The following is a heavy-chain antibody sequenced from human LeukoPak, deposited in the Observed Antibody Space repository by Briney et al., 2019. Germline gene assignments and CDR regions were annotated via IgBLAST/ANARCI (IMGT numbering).Heavy chain of an antibody. V-gene: IGHV3-48*03. CDR3: ARDLYYYGSGNYVPGLPDY. D-gene: IGHD3-10*01. Sequence: GGSLRLSCEASGFTFSAYEMNWVRQAPGKGVEWIAYICGRGVTTYYADSVKGRFTISRDYAKKLLYLEMNSLRAEDTAVYYCARDLYYYGSGNYVPGLPDYWGQGTLVTVSS. CDR1: GFTFSAYE. CDR2: ICGRGVTT. J-gene: IGHJ4*02.